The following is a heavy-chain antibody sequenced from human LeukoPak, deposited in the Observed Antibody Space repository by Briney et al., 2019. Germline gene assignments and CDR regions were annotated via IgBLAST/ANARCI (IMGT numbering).Heavy chain of an antibody. Sequence: GSLRLSCAASGFTFSSYWMHWVRQAPGKGLVWVSRINSDGRSTSYADSVKGRFTISRDNAKNTLYLQMNSLRAEDTAVYYCAREGYCSSTSCYDAFDIWGQGTMVTVSS. CDR1: GFTFSSYW. V-gene: IGHV3-74*01. CDR3: AREGYCSSTSCYDAFDI. CDR2: INSDGRST. J-gene: IGHJ3*02. D-gene: IGHD2-2*01.